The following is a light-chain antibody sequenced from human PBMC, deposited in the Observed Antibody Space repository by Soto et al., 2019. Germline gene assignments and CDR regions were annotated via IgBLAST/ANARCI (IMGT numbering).Light chain of an antibody. J-gene: IGKJ4*01. CDR1: QSVSSY. CDR3: QQRSKWPPLT. V-gene: IGKV3-11*01. Sequence: IVLAQAPAGLCLSPGERATVCCRASQSVSSYFACYQQTPPQAPRLLIYDASTRATGIPASFSGSGSGTDFTLTISSLQPEDFAVYYCQQRSKWPPLTFGRGTKVDIK. CDR2: DAS.